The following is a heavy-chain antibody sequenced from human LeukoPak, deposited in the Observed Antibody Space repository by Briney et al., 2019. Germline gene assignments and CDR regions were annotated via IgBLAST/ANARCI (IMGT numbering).Heavy chain of an antibody. J-gene: IGHJ4*02. CDR3: ARLAMYSRGWSILDY. Sequence: SETLSLTCTVSGGSISNFHWTWIWQPPGKGLEWIGWIHSSGSTSYNPSLKSRVTISVDTSKNQFSLQMNSVTAADTAVFYCARLAMYSRGWSILDYWGRGARVTVSS. V-gene: IGHV4-59*08. CDR1: GGSISNFH. D-gene: IGHD6-19*01. CDR2: IHSSGST.